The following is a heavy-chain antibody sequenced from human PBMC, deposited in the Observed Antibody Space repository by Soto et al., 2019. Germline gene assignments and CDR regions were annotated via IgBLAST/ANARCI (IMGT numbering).Heavy chain of an antibody. D-gene: IGHD5-12*01. CDR3: ARDQGYGVY. V-gene: IGHV1-3*04. CDR2: INTDNGDA. J-gene: IGHJ4*02. CDR1: GYTFTSYS. Sequence: ASEKVSCKASGYTFTSYSIHWVRQAPGQGLEWIGWINTDNGDAKYSQKFQGRVTVTRDTSATTAYIEVSSMRSQDTAVYDCARDQGYGVYWGMGTLGTVSS.